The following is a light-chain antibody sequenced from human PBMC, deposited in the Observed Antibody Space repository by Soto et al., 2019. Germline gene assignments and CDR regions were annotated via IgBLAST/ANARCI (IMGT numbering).Light chain of an antibody. CDR2: GAS. J-gene: IGKJ1*01. V-gene: IGKV3-15*01. CDR3: QQYNSCPRT. CDR1: QSVSTN. Sequence: TQAPPSMTESPAPRAGLXWRASQSVSTNVAWYQQKPGQAPRLLIYGASTRATGIPARFSGSGSGTEFTLTISSLQSEDFAVYYCQQYNSCPRTFGQGTKVDIK.